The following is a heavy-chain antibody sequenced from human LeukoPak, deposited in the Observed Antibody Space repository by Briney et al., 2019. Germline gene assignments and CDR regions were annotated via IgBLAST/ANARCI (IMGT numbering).Heavy chain of an antibody. CDR2: IYYSGST. Sequence: SQTLSLTCTVSGGSISSGDYYWSWIRQPPGKGLEWIGYIYYSGSTYHNPSLKSRVTISVDTSKNQFSLKLSSVTAADTAVYYCARARTTYRYSSGWYFDYWGQGTQVTVSS. V-gene: IGHV4-30-4*08. J-gene: IGHJ4*02. CDR3: ARARTTYRYSSGWYFDY. CDR1: GGSISSGDYY. D-gene: IGHD6-19*01.